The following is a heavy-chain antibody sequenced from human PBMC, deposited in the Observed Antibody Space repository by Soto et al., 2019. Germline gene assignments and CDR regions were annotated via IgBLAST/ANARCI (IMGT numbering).Heavy chain of an antibody. CDR2: ISYDGSNK. D-gene: IGHD2-8*02. CDR1: GFTFSSYA. Sequence: GGSLRLSCAASGFTFSSYAMHWVRQAPGKGLEWVAVISYDGSNKYYADSVKGRFTISRDNSKNTLYLQMNSLRAEDTAVYYCARDSGELLVGDYWGQGTLVTVSS. V-gene: IGHV3-30-3*01. CDR3: ARDSGELLVGDY. J-gene: IGHJ4*02.